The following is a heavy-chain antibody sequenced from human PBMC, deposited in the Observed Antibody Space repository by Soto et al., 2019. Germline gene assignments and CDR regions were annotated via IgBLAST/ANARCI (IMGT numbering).Heavy chain of an antibody. V-gene: IGHV1-24*01. CDR3: ATITLYVDWLFYY. D-gene: IGHD3-9*01. CDR2: FYPDAGKT. CDR1: GYSLTELS. J-gene: IGHJ4*02. Sequence: QVQLVQSGAEVKKPGASVKVSCKVSGYSLTELSIHWVRQAPGKGLEWRGGFYPDAGKTIYARKSQGRVTMTEDKSTHTAYVALSSLRSEDTDVYYCATITLYVDWLFYYWGQGTLVTVS.